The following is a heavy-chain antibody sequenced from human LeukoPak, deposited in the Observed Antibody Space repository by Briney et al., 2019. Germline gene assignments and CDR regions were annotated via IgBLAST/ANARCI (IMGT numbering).Heavy chain of an antibody. J-gene: IGHJ4*02. Sequence: GGSLRLSCAASGFTFSSYWMSWVRQAPGKGLEWVSAISGSGGSTYYADSVKGRFTISRDNSKNTLYLQMNSLRAEDTAVYYCAKDLYYYDSSGYYFDYWGQGTLVTVSS. CDR3: AKDLYYYDSSGYYFDY. CDR1: GFTFSSYW. V-gene: IGHV3-23*01. D-gene: IGHD3-22*01. CDR2: ISGSGGST.